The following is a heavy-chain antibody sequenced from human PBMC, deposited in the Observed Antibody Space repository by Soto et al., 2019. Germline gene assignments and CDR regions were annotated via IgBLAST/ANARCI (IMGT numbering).Heavy chain of an antibody. CDR1: GFTLSSDS. Sequence: PGGSLRLSCAAYGFTLSSDSMNWVRQAPGKGLEWVSYITSTGSTTYYADSVKGRFTIFRDNAQNSLYLQMNSLRDEDTAVYYCARRLDYWGQGTLVTVSS. CDR2: ITSTGSTT. CDR3: ARRLDY. V-gene: IGHV3-48*02. J-gene: IGHJ4*02.